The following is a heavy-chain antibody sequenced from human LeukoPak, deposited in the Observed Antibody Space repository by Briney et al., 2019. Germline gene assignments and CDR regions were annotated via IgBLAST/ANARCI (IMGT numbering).Heavy chain of an antibody. V-gene: IGHV3-74*01. J-gene: IGHJ3*02. D-gene: IGHD1-26*01. CDR3: ARSGRGGAFDI. Sequence: GGPLKLSCLAPGFPFGGNWMHWVRQAPGKGLVWVSRIYSDGGRTDYADSVKGRFTISGENAKNTLYLQMNSLRDEDTAVYYCARSGRGGAFDIWGQGTRVTVSS. CDR2: IYSDGGRT. CDR1: GFPFGGNW.